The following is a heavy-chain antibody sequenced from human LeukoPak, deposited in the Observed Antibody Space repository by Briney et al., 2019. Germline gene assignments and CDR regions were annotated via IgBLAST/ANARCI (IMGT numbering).Heavy chain of an antibody. V-gene: IGHV3-13*01. Sequence: GGSLRLSWAASGFTFSSYDMHWVRQATGKGLEWVSAIGTAGDTYYPGSVKGRFTISRENAKNSLYLQMNSLRAEDTAVYYCARVLDYGGNWYYYYGMDVWGQGTTVTVSS. CDR3: ARVLDYGGNWYYYYGMDV. J-gene: IGHJ6*02. CDR1: GFTFSSYD. D-gene: IGHD4-23*01. CDR2: IGTAGDT.